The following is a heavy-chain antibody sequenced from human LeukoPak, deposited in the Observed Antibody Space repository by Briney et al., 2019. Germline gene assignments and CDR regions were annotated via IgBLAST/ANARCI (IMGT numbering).Heavy chain of an antibody. D-gene: IGHD2-8*01. V-gene: IGHV4-39*01. J-gene: IGHJ4*02. CDR3: ARPDIN. CDR1: GGSITSSGHY. CDR2: IHYSGTT. Sequence: SETLSLTCTISGGSITSSGHYWGWIRQPPGKGLEWIGSIHYSGTTYYNPSLQSRVTISIDTSRTQFSLRLRSVTAADTAIYYCARPDINWGQGTLVTVSS.